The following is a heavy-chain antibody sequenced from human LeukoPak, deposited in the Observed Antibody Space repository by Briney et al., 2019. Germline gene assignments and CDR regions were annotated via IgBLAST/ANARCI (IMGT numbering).Heavy chain of an antibody. CDR3: ATTERWLQFA. CDR1: GYTFTDYY. V-gene: IGHV1-69-2*01. Sequence: ASVKVSCKVSGYTFTDYYMHWVPQAPGKGLEWMGLVDPEDGETIYAEKFQGRVTITADTSTDTAYMELSSLRSEDTAVYYCATTERWLQFAWGQGTLVTVSS. CDR2: VDPEDGET. D-gene: IGHD5-24*01. J-gene: IGHJ5*02.